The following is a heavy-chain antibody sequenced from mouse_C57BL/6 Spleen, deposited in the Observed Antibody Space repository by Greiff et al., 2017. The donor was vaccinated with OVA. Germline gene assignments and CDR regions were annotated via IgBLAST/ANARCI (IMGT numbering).Heavy chain of an antibody. Sequence: QVQLQQSGPELVKPGASVKISCKASGYAFSSSWMNWVKQRPGKGLEWIGRIYPGDGDTNYNGKFKGKATLTADKSSSTAYMQLSSLTSEDSAVYFCARGGWDVFDYWGQGTTLTVSS. J-gene: IGHJ2*01. V-gene: IGHV1-82*01. CDR3: ARGGWDVFDY. D-gene: IGHD4-1*01. CDR1: GYAFSSSW. CDR2: IYPGDGDT.